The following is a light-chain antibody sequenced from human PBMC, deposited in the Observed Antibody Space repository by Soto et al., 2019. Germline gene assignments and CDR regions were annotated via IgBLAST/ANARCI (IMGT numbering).Light chain of an antibody. V-gene: IGLV2-14*01. CDR2: EVS. Sequence: QSALTQPASVSGSPGQSITISCTGTSSDVGGYNYVSWYQQHPGKAPKLMIYEVSNRPSGVSNRFSGSKSGNTASLTISGVQADDEADYYCSSYTSSSAPYVFGTGTKLTVL. CDR1: SSDVGGYNY. J-gene: IGLJ1*01. CDR3: SSYTSSSAPYV.